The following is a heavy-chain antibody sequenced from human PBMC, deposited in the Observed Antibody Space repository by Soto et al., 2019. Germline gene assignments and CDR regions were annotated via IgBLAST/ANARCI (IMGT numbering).Heavy chain of an antibody. CDR2: IYYSGTT. V-gene: IGHV4-31*03. D-gene: IGHD6-6*01. CDR1: GGSISSGGYY. Sequence: QVQLQESGPGLVKPSQTLSLTCTVSGGSISSGGYYWSWIRQHPGKGLEWIGYIYYSGTTYYNPSLKSGVTISVDTCRNHFSLKLSSVTAADTAVYYCATAQLAARYFDYWGQGTLVTVSS. CDR3: ATAQLAARYFDY. J-gene: IGHJ4*02.